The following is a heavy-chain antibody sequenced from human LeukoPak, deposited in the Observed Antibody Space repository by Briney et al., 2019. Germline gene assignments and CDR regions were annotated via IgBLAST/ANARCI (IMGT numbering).Heavy chain of an antibody. V-gene: IGHV4-59*01. CDR2: IYGGGTT. CDR1: GGSISSFY. Sequence: KASETLSLTCTVSGGSISSFYWSWIRQPPGKGLEWIGYIYGGGTTKYNPSLKSRVTTSVDTSKNQFSLSLDSVTAADTAVYYCARDYGGKFDYWGQGSLVTVSS. CDR3: ARDYGGKFDY. J-gene: IGHJ4*01. D-gene: IGHD4-23*01.